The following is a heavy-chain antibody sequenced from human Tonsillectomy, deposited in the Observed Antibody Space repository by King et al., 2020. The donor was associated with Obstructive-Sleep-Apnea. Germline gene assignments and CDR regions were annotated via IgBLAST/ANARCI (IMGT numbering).Heavy chain of an antibody. J-gene: IGHJ6*02. V-gene: IGHV3-7*01. D-gene: IGHD3-10*01. CDR1: GFTFSSYW. Sequence: EVQLVESGGGLVQPGVSLRLSGAASGFTFSSYWMSWVRQDPGKGLEWGANIKQDGSEKYYVVSLKGRFTILTENAKQSQYLQRNSLRAEDTGVYYFARDIMVRAVIMSGMDVWGQGTTVTVSS. CDR2: IKQDGSEK. CDR3: ARDIMVRAVIMSGMDV.